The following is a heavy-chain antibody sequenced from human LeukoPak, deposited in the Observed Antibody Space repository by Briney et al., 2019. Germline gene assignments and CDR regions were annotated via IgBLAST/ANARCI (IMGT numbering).Heavy chain of an antibody. CDR3: ARGMGGTYSGGFDV. CDR1: GGTFSRYS. J-gene: IGHJ3*01. D-gene: IGHD1-26*01. Sequence: SVKVSCKASGGTFSRYSMSWVRQAPGQGLEWMGGIIPMFGTPNYAQKFQGRVTITADESTSTADMELSSLRSEDTAVYYCARGMGGTYSGGFDVWGQGTVVTVSS. V-gene: IGHV1-69*01. CDR2: IIPMFGTP.